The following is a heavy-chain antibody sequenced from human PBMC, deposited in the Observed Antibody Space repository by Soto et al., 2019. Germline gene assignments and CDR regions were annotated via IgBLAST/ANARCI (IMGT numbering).Heavy chain of an antibody. CDR1: GGSISSYY. Sequence: SETLSLTCTVSGGSISSYYWSWIRQPPGKGLEWIGYIYYSGSTNYNPSLKSRVTISVDTSKNQFSLKLSSVTAAVTAVYYCARDLRYGDYYNYYYGMDVWGQGTTVTVSS. J-gene: IGHJ6*02. D-gene: IGHD4-17*01. CDR2: IYYSGST. V-gene: IGHV4-59*01. CDR3: ARDLRYGDYYNYYYGMDV.